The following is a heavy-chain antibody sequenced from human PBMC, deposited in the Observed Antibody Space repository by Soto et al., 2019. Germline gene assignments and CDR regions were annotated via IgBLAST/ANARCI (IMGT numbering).Heavy chain of an antibody. CDR1: GFTFANYW. CDR3: VVQMATPL. D-gene: IGHD5-12*01. V-gene: IGHV3-7*01. J-gene: IGHJ4*02. CDR2: IKQDGSER. Sequence: PGGSLRLSCAASGFTFANYWMSWVRQAPGKGLEWVANIKQDGSERYHVDSVKGRFTISRDNAKNSLYLQVNSLRVEDTAMYYCVVQMATPLWGQGTLVTVSS.